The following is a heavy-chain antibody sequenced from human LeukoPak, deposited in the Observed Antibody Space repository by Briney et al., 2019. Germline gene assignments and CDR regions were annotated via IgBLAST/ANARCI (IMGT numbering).Heavy chain of an antibody. CDR3: ARDFGYYYDSSVVGDYYYYGMDV. J-gene: IGHJ6*02. CDR2: INPNSGGT. D-gene: IGHD3-22*01. CDR1: GYTFTGYY. V-gene: IGHV1-2*02. Sequence: ASVKVSCKASGYTFTGYYMHWVRQAPGQGLEWMGWINPNSGGTNYAQKFQCRVTMTSDTSISTAYMELSRLRSDDTAVYYCARDFGYYYDSSVVGDYYYYGMDVWGQGTTVTVSS.